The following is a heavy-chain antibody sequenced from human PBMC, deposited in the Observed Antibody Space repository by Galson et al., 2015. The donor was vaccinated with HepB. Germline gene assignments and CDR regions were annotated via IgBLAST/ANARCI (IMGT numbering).Heavy chain of an antibody. Sequence: SVKVSCKASGYTFTSYDINWVRQATGQGLEWMGWMNPNSGNTGYAQKFQGRVTMTGNTSISTAYMELSSLRSEDTAVYYCARGNYGSGSYHYYYYMDVWGKGTTVTVSS. V-gene: IGHV1-8*01. CDR3: ARGNYGSGSYHYYYYMDV. J-gene: IGHJ6*03. CDR1: GYTFTSYD. CDR2: MNPNSGNT. D-gene: IGHD3-10*01.